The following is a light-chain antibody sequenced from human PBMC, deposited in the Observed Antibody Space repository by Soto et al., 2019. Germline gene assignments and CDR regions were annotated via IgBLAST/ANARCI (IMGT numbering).Light chain of an antibody. CDR2: GAS. Sequence: EIVMTQSPATLSVSPGERATLSCRASQGIGSTLAWYQQKPGQTPRLLIYGASTRATGVPARFSGSGAGTEFTLTINSLQSEDFAVYYCQRYNNWPRTFGGGTKVDIK. J-gene: IGKJ4*01. V-gene: IGKV3-15*01. CDR3: QRYNNWPRT. CDR1: QGIGST.